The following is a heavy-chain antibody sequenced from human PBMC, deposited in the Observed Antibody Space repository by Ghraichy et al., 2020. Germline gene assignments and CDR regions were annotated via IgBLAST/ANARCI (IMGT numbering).Heavy chain of an antibody. CDR1: GFTFSSSN. D-gene: IGHD5-24*01. Sequence: GSLRLSCAASGFTFSSSNMNWVRQAPGKGLEWVSSISTSSRYIYYADSVKGRFTISRDNAKNSLYLQMNTLRAEDTAVYYCARSWIEMATITAFDYWGQVTLVTVSS. CDR3: ARSWIEMATITAFDY. CDR2: ISTSSRYI. V-gene: IGHV3-21*01. J-gene: IGHJ4*02.